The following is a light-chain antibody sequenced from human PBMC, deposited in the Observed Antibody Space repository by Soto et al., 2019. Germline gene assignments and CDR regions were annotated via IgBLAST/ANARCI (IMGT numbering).Light chain of an antibody. J-gene: IGLJ2*01. CDR1: SSNIGSNF. V-gene: IGLV1-47*01. CDR3: AAWDDSRSAHVV. CDR2: RNN. Sequence: QSVLTQPPSVSGTPGQRVTISCSGISSNIGSNFVYWYQQLPGTAPKLLIYRNNQRPSGVPDRFSASKSGTSASLAISALRSEDEADYRCAAWDDSRSAHVVFGGGTKLTVL.